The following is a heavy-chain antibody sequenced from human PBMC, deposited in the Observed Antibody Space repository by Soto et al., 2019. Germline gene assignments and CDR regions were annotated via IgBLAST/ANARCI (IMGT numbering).Heavy chain of an antibody. CDR1: GFVFTNFW. CDR3: AKDSWYFDL. J-gene: IGHJ4*02. D-gene: IGHD6-13*01. V-gene: IGHV3-74*01. CDR2: IDTSGHST. Sequence: PGGSLRLSCEASGFVFTNFWMHWVRHVPGKGLVWAARIDTSGHSTNYAESVKGRFTISRDNAKNTVSLQMNSLRVEDTGVYYCAKDSWYFDLWSQGSQVTVSS.